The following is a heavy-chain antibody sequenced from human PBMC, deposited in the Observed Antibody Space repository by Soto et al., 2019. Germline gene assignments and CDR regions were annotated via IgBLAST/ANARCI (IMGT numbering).Heavy chain of an antibody. CDR2: INAGNGNT. CDR3: ARDHFRSSSWYSDYYYYYYMDV. J-gene: IGHJ6*03. D-gene: IGHD6-13*01. CDR1: GYTFTIYS. Sequence: ASVKLSCKASGYTFTIYSMHWVRQAPGQRLEWMGWINAGNGNTKYSQKFQGRVTITRDTSASTAYMELSSLRSEDTAVYYCARDHFRSSSWYSDYYYYYYMDVWGKGTTVTVSS. V-gene: IGHV1-3*01.